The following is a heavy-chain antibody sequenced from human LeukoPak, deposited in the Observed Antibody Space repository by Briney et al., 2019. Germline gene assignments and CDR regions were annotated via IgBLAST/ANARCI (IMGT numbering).Heavy chain of an antibody. Sequence: GGSLRLPCAASGFTFSKYWMHWVRHAPGKGLVCVSRVKSDGTYTSYADSVKGRFTISRDSAKNTLYLQMNSLRAEDTAVYYCVKDDDQYGVDYWGQGTLVTVSP. J-gene: IGHJ4*02. CDR1: GFTFSKYW. CDR2: VKSDGTYT. D-gene: IGHD4/OR15-4a*01. CDR3: VKDDDQYGVDY. V-gene: IGHV3-74*01.